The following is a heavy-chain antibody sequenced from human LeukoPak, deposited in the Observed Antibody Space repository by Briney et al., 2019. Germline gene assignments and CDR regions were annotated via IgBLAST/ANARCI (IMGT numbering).Heavy chain of an antibody. CDR3: ARVSSESSGFVYFFDY. CDR2: IDTSGDT. CDR1: GFTFSRYD. J-gene: IGHJ4*02. Sequence: PGGSLRLSCAASGFTFSRYDMHWVRQPTGKGLEWVSAIDTSGDTYYPGSVKGRFTISRENAKNSLHLQMDSLKAGDTAVYYCARVSSESSGFVYFFDYWGQGTLVTAYS. D-gene: IGHD3-22*01. V-gene: IGHV3-13*01.